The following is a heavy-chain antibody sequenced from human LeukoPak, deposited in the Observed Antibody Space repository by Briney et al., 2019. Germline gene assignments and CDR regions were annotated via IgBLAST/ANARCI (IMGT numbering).Heavy chain of an antibody. CDR2: IRTSGST. J-gene: IGHJ4*02. V-gene: IGHV3-23*01. D-gene: IGHD6-13*01. CDR3: AKPERYGTTWYGRVDY. CDR1: GFTFSNYA. Sequence: PGGSLRLSCGASGFTFSNYAMSWVRQAPGKGLEWVSAIRTSGSTYYADSVKGRFTISRDNPENTLYLQMNSLRGEDTAVYYCAKPERYGTTWYGRVDYWGQGTLVTVSS.